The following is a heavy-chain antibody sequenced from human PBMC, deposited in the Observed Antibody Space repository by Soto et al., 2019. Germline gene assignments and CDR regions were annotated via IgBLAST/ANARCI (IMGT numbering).Heavy chain of an antibody. Sequence: SETLSLSCSVSGVSIINYYWSWVRQPPGKGLEWIGHIHYTGITTYNPSLESRVAISVDTSKNQFSLKLTSVTAADTAVYYCARGVDGYSYGVDYWGQGALVTVSS. CDR1: GVSIINYY. D-gene: IGHD5-18*01. V-gene: IGHV4-59*01. CDR2: IHYTGIT. CDR3: ARGVDGYSYGVDY. J-gene: IGHJ4*02.